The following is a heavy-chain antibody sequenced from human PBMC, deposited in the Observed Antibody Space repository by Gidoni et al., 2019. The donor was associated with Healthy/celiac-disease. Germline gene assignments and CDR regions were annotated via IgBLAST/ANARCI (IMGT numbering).Heavy chain of an antibody. V-gene: IGHV3-23*01. Sequence: EVQLLESGGGLVQPGGSLRLSCAASGFTFSSYAMSWVRQAPGKGLEWVSAISGSGGSTYYADSVKGRFTISRDNSKNTLYLQMNSLRAEDTAVYYCAKDFSRRSYRPHDAFDIWGQGTMVTVSS. D-gene: IGHD3-16*02. J-gene: IGHJ3*02. CDR1: GFTFSSYA. CDR3: AKDFSRRSYRPHDAFDI. CDR2: ISGSGGST.